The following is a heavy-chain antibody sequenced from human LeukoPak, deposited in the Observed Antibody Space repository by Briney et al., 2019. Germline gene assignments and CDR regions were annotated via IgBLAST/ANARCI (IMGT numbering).Heavy chain of an antibody. CDR2: IYYSGST. D-gene: IGHD2-15*01. CDR3: ARVSHYCSGGSCYSLDAFDI. J-gene: IGHJ3*02. V-gene: IGHV4-39*07. CDR1: GGSISSSSYY. Sequence: SETLSLTCTVSGGSISSSSYYWGWIRQPPGKGLEWIGSIYYSGSTYYNPSLKSRVTISVDTSKNQFSLKLSSVTAADTAVYYCARVSHYCSGGSCYSLDAFDIWGQGTMVTVSS.